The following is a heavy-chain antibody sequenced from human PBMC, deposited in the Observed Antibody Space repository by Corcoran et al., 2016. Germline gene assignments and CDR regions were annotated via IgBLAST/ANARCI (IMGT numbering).Heavy chain of an antibody. CDR1: GYTFTSYY. CDR3: ARRVVSEAFDI. V-gene: IGHV1-46*01. D-gene: IGHD2-15*01. J-gene: IGHJ3*02. CDR2: INPSGGST. Sequence: QVQLVQSGAEVKKPGASVKVSCKASGYTFTSYYMHWVRQAPGQGLEWMGIINPSGGSTSYAQKFQGRVTMTRDTSTSTVYMELSSLRAEDTAVYYCARRVVSEAFDIWGQGTMVTVSS.